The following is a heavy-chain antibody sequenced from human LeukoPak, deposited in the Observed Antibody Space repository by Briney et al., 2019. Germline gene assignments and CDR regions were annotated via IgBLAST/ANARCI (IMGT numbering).Heavy chain of an antibody. V-gene: IGHV4-4*07. Sequence: PSETLSLTCTVSGGSISSYYWSWIRQPAGKGLEWIGRIYTSGSTNYNPSLKSRVTMSVDTSKNQFSLKLSSVTAADTAVYYCAREGLGTGTMLYYYYYMDVWGKGTTVTVSS. CDR1: GGSISSYY. CDR3: AREGLGTGTMLYYYYYMDV. D-gene: IGHD1-7*01. J-gene: IGHJ6*03. CDR2: IYTSGST.